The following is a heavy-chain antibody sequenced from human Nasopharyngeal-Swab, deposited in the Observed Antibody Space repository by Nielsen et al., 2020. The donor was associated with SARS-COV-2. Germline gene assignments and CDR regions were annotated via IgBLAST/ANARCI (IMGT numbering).Heavy chain of an antibody. D-gene: IGHD1-26*01. CDR3: ARSLGGSYYGPNDY. J-gene: IGHJ4*02. V-gene: IGHV3-30*04. CDR2: ISYDGSNK. Sequence: GESLKISCAASGFTFSSYAMHWVRQAPGKGLEWVAVISYDGSNKYYADSVKGRFTISRDNSKNTLYLQMNSLRAEDTAVYYCARSLGGSYYGPNDYWGQGTPVTVSS. CDR1: GFTFSSYA.